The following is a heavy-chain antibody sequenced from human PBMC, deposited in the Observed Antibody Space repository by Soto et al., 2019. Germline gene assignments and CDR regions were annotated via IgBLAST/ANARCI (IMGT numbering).Heavy chain of an antibody. CDR3: ARPEVPGVNWFDP. D-gene: IGHD1-1*01. CDR1: GYSFTSYW. CDR2: IDPSDSYT. J-gene: IGHJ5*02. V-gene: IGHV5-10-1*01. Sequence: PGEPLKISCKGSGYSFTSYWISWVRQMPGKGLEWMGRIDPSDSYTNYSPSFQGHVTISADKSISTAYLQWSSLKASDTAMYYCARPEVPGVNWFDPWGQGTQVTVSS.